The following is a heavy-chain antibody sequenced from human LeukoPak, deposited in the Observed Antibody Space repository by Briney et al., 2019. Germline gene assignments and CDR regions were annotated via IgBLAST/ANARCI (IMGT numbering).Heavy chain of an antibody. CDR1: GFTLCDYW. CDR2: IKQDGSEK. J-gene: IGHJ4*02. V-gene: IGHV3-7*01. CDR3: ARDEPGFGEFLLN. D-gene: IGHD3-10*01. Sequence: PGGSLRLSCAASGFTLCDYWMSWVRQVPGKGLEWVANIKQDGSEKHYVDSVKGRFTISRDNTKNSLYLQMDSLRAEDTAVYYCARDEPGFGEFLLNWGQGTLVTVSS.